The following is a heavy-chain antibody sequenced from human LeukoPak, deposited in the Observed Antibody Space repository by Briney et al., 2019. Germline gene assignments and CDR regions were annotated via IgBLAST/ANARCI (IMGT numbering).Heavy chain of an antibody. CDR1: GGSISSSNW. Sequence: SETLSLTCAVSGGSISSSNWWSWVRQPPGKGLEWIGEIYHSGSTNYNPSLKSRVTISVDKSKNQFSLKLSSVTAADTAVYYCARVAPITDSSSWYSQLDYWGQGTLVTVSS. V-gene: IGHV4-4*02. J-gene: IGHJ4*02. CDR2: IYHSGST. CDR3: ARVAPITDSSSWYSQLDY. D-gene: IGHD6-13*01.